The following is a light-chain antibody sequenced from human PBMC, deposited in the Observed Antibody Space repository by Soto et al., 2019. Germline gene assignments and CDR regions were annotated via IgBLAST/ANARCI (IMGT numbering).Light chain of an antibody. CDR1: QSVSSN. CDR3: QQYSNWPIT. CDR2: GAS. J-gene: IGKJ5*01. V-gene: IGKV3D-15*01. Sequence: ETVMTQSPATLSVSPGERATLSCRASQSVSSNLAWYQQKPGQAPRLLIYGASTRATGIPARFSGSASGTEFTLTISSPQSEDFAVYYCQQYSNWPITFGQGTRLEIK.